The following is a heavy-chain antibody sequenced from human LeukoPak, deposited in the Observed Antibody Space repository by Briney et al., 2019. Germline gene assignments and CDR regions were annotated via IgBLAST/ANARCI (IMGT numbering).Heavy chain of an antibody. CDR3: AKDPGGLAMIVVNDDY. CDR1: GFTFSSYA. Sequence: GGSLRLSCAASGFTFSSYAMSWVRQAPGKGLEWVSAISGSGGSTYYADSVKGRFTISRDKSKNALYLQMNSLRAEDTAVYYCAKDPGGLAMIVVNDDYWGQGTLVTVSS. J-gene: IGHJ4*02. D-gene: IGHD3-22*01. CDR2: ISGSGGST. V-gene: IGHV3-23*01.